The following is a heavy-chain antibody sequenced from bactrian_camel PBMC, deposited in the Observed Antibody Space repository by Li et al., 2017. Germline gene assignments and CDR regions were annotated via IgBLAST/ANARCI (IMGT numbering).Heavy chain of an antibody. Sequence: QVQLVESGGGSVQTGGSLRLSCALSFDGTKATSMAWFRQTPGQARVGIAAVDAYHKTTYADSVKGRFTISRDNAKNTLSLQLNVLKTDDSAVYYCATRYCTSGDCWFHSWGQGTQVTVS. CDR2: VDAYHKT. V-gene: IGHV3S53*01. CDR1: FDGTKATS. D-gene: IGHD2*01. CDR3: ATRYCTSGDCWFHS. J-gene: IGHJ6*01.